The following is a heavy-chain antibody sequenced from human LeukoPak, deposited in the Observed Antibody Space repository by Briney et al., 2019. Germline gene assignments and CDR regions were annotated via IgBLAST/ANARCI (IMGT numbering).Heavy chain of an antibody. CDR2: IWYDGSSK. CDR3: ARGHIVAIPSSHYYYGMDV. CDR1: GFTFSSYG. Sequence: PGGSLRLSCAASGFTFSSYGMHWVRQAPGKGLEWVAVIWYDGSSKYYADSVKGRFTISRDNSKNTLYLQMNSLRAEDTAVYYCARGHIVAIPSSHYYYGMDVWGQGTTVTVSS. J-gene: IGHJ6*02. V-gene: IGHV3-33*01. D-gene: IGHD5-12*01.